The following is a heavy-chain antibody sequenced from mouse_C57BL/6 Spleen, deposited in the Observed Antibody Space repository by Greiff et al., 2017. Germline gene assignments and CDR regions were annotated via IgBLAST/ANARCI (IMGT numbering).Heavy chain of an antibody. CDR3: ERREGVYDYIYAMDY. Sequence: EVQRLQSGGDLVKPGASLKLSCAASGFTFSSYGMSWVRQTPDKRLEWVATISSGCSYTYYPDNLKGRFTISRDNAKNTLNLQMRRLKSEDTAMYDCERREGVYDYIYAMDYWGQGTSVTVSS. V-gene: IGHV5-6*01. CDR1: GFTFSSYG. D-gene: IGHD2-4*01. CDR2: ISSGCSYT. J-gene: IGHJ4*01.